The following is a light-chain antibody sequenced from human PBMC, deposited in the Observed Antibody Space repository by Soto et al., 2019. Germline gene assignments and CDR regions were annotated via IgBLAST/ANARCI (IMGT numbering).Light chain of an antibody. J-gene: IGLJ2*01. CDR3: QSYDNSLSGHVV. V-gene: IGLV1-40*01. Sequence: QSVLTQPPSVSGAPGQRVTISCTGSSSDIGAGYDVHWYQQLPGTAPKLLIYANTNRPSGVPDRFSGSKSGTSASLAITGLQAEDEADYYCQSYDNSLSGHVVFGGGTKVTVL. CDR2: ANT. CDR1: SSDIGAGYD.